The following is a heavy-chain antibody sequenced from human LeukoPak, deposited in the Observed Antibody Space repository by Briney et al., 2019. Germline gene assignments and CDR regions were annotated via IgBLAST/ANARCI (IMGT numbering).Heavy chain of an antibody. CDR2: MNPNSGNT. Sequence: ASVKVSCKASGYTFTSYDINWVRQATGQGLEWMGWMNPNSGNTGYAQKFQGRVTMTRNTSISTAYMELSSLRSEDTAVYYCARGAAGRYNMVRGVIQASRYFDYWGQGTLVTVSS. J-gene: IGHJ4*02. CDR3: ARGAAGRYNMVRGVIQASRYFDY. CDR1: GYTFTSYD. D-gene: IGHD3-10*01. V-gene: IGHV1-8*01.